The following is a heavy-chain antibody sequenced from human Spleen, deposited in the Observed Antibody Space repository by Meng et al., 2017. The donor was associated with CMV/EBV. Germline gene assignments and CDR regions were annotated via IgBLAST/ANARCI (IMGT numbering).Heavy chain of an antibody. D-gene: IGHD3-3*01. CDR2: ISGSGKST. Sequence: GESLKISCAASGFTFDSYDMSWVRQAPGKGLQWVSGISGSGKSTHYADSVKGRFTISRDNSKNTLNLQMNSLRIEDTAVYYCAKGDFWSGYYPNDYWGQGTLVTVSS. J-gene: IGHJ4*02. CDR1: GFTFDSYD. CDR3: AKGDFWSGYYPNDY. V-gene: IGHV3-23*01.